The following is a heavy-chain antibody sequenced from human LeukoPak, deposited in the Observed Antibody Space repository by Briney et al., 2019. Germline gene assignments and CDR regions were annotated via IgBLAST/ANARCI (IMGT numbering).Heavy chain of an antibody. CDR3: ARGGQYYYFGMAV. CDR2: IYYSGST. V-gene: IGHV4-59*01. CDR1: GGSISSYY. J-gene: IGHJ6*02. Sequence: SETLSLTCTASGGSISSYYWSWIRQTPGKGLEWIGYIYYSGSTNYNPSLKSRVSISVDTSKNQFSLKLSSVTAADTAVYYCARGGQYYYFGMAVWGQGTTVTVSS.